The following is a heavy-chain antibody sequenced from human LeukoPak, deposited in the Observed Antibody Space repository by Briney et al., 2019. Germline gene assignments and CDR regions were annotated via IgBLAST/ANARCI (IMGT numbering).Heavy chain of an antibody. CDR1: GFTFSSYG. J-gene: IGHJ4*02. D-gene: IGHD4-17*01. CDR3: AKLAGDYRTYYFDY. V-gene: IGHV3-30*02. CDR2: IRYDGSNK. Sequence: GGSLRLSCAASGFTFSSYGMHWVRQAPGKGLEGVAFIRYDGSNKYYAASVKGRFTISRDNSKNTLYLQMNSLRAEDTAVYYCAKLAGDYRTYYFDYWGQGTLVTVSS.